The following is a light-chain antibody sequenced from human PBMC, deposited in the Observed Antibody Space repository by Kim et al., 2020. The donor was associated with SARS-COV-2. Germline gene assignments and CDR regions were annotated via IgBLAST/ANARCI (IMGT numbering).Light chain of an antibody. Sequence: DIQMTQSPSSLSASVGDRVTITCQASQDISDYLNWYQQKPEKAPKLLISDASNLETGVQSRFNGSESGTDFTFTISSLQPEDFATYYCQQYHNLPFTFGQGTKLEI. CDR1: QDISDY. CDR3: QQYHNLPFT. CDR2: DAS. V-gene: IGKV1-33*01. J-gene: IGKJ2*01.